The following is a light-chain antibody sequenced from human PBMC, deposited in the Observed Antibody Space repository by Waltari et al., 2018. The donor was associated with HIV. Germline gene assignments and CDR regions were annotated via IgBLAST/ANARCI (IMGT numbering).Light chain of an antibody. CDR1: SSHIGSNP. CDR3: AVWDDSLRSVL. J-gene: IGLJ3*02. CDR2: TNS. Sequence: QSVLTQPPSASGTPGQRVNISCSGGSSHIGSNPVNWYRQFPGEAPKLLIYTNSQPASGVPVRFSGSKSGTSASLANCSRQCDDEAYFYCAVWDDSLRSVLFGGETNLTVL. V-gene: IGLV1-44*01.